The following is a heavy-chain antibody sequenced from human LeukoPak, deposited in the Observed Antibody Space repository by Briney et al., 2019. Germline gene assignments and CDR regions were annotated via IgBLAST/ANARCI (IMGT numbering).Heavy chain of an antibody. CDR2: ISGSGGST. J-gene: IGHJ6*02. CDR3: AKSPRISQNYYYYYGMDV. V-gene: IGHV3-23*01. Sequence: PGGSLRLSCAASAITFSSYAMSWVRQAPGKGLEWVSAISGSGGSTYYADSVKGRFTISRDNSKNTLYLQMNSLRVEDTAVYYCAKSPRISQNYYYYYGMDVWGQGTTVTVSS. CDR1: AITFSSYA.